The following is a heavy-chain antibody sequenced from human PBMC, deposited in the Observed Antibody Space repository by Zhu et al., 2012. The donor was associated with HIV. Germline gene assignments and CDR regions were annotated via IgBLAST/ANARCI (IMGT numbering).Heavy chain of an antibody. CDR1: GFTFDDYA. V-gene: IGHV3-9*03. CDR3: VKDSSSVAAGGHFDF. Sequence: EMRLVESGGGLVQPGRSPRLSCAASGFTFDDYAMHWVRQSPGKGLEWVSGISWNSGNIGYADSVKGRFIMSRDNAKNSLFLQMNSLRPEDLAFYYCVKDSSSVAAGGHFDFWGRGTLVTVSS. CDR2: ISWNSGNI. D-gene: IGHD6-13*01. J-gene: IGHJ4*02.